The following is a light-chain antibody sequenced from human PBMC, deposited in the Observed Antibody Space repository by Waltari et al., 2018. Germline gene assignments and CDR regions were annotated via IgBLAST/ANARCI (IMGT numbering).Light chain of an antibody. CDR2: WAS. Sequence: DIVMTQSPDSLGVSLGERATINCKSSQNLLYSSDNKNYLAWYQQKPGQPPKLLISWASTRESGVPDRFSGSGSGTDLTLTISSLQAEDVAVYYCQQYYSTMYTFGQGTKLEIK. V-gene: IGKV4-1*01. CDR1: QNLLYSSDNKNY. CDR3: QQYYSTMYT. J-gene: IGKJ2*01.